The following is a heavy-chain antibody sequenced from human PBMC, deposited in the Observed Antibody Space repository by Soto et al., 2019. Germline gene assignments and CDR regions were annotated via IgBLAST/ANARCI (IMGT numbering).Heavy chain of an antibody. Sequence: SETLSLTCTVSGGSINDYYWGWIRQPAGKGLEWIGRIYTSGSTDYNPSLKSRVTISIDTSKNQFYLKVTSMTAADTAVYYCAREMREDVNDV. J-gene: IGHJ3*01. CDR1: GGSINDYY. V-gene: IGHV4-4*07. CDR3: AREMREDVNDV. D-gene: IGHD1-26*01. CDR2: IYTSGST.